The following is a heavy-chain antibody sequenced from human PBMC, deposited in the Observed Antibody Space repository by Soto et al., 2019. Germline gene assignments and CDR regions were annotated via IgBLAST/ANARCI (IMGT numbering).Heavy chain of an antibody. CDR1: GGSINSGGYY. V-gene: IGHV4-31*03. CDR2: IYNSVIT. J-gene: IGHJ5*02. D-gene: IGHD6-13*01. Sequence: QVQLQESGPGLVKPSQTLSLTCTVSGGSINSGGYYWSWIRQHPGKGLEWIGYIYNSVITYYNPSLXSXXTISLNTSESQFSLKLSSVTAADTAVYYWARGVYPWGQGTLVTVSS. CDR3: ARGVYP.